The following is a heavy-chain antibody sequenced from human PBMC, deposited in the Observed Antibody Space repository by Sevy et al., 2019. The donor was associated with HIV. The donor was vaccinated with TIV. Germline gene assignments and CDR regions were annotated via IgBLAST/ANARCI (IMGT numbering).Heavy chain of an antibody. Sequence: GGSLRLSCAVSGLTVSTDYMSWVRRAPGRGLEWVSIVYPDGRTFYADSVKGRFTLSRDNFKNALYLQMNRLRVEDTAVYYCASALSANQIDSSGQGTMVTVSS. CDR2: VYPDGRT. V-gene: IGHV3-53*01. J-gene: IGHJ4*02. CDR1: GLTVSTDY. D-gene: IGHD2-2*01. CDR3: ASALSANQIDS.